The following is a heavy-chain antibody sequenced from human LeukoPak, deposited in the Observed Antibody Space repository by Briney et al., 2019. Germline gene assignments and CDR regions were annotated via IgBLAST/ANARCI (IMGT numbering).Heavy chain of an antibody. V-gene: IGHV4-30-2*01. CDR3: ARDRLRDDFWSGYLN. Sequence: SETMSLTCTVSGGSISSGGYYWGWIRQPPGKGLEWIGYIYHSGSTYYNPSLKSRVTISVDRSKNQFSLKLSSVTAADTAVYYCARDRLRDDFWSGYLNWGQGTLVTVSS. D-gene: IGHD3-3*01. J-gene: IGHJ4*02. CDR2: IYHSGST. CDR1: GGSISSGGYY.